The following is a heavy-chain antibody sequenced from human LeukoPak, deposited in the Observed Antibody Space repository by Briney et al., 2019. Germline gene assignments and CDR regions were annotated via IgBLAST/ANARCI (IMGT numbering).Heavy chain of an antibody. D-gene: IGHD2-2*01. J-gene: IGHJ1*01. CDR1: GYTLTSYD. Sequence: ASVKVSCKASGYTLTSYDINWVRQATGQGLEWMGWMNPNSGNTGYAQKFQGRVTITADESTSTAYMELSSLRSEDTAVYYCARDDCSSTSCYFLKDYEYFQHWGQGTLVTVSS. CDR3: ARDDCSSTSCYFLKDYEYFQH. V-gene: IGHV1-8*01. CDR2: MNPNSGNT.